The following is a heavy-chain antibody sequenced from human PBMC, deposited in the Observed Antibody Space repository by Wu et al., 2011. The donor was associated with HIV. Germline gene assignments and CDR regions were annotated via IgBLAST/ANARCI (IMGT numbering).Heavy chain of an antibody. CDR1: GGTFNKYG. D-gene: IGHD2-21*01. V-gene: IGHV1-69*05. CDR3: ARASSLYRDSPNFAS. J-gene: IGHJ4*02. CDR2: IIPVFGTP. Sequence: QVQLVQSGAEVKKPGSSVKVSCKVSGGTFNKYGINWVRQAPGQGPEWMGGIIPVFGTPNYAQKFQGRVTITTDESTSTAYMELNSLNSEDTAVYYCARASSLYRDSPNFASWGQGTLVTVSS.